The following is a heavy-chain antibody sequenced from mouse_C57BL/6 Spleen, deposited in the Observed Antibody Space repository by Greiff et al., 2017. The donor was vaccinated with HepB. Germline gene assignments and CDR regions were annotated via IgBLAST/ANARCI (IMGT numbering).Heavy chain of an antibody. CDR2: IWSDGST. Sequence: QVQLKESGPGLVAPSQRLSITCTVSGFSFTSYGVHWVRQPPGKGLEWLVVIWSDGSTTYNSALKSRLSISKDNSKSQVFLKMNSLQTDDTAMYYCARDYYGSSFWYFDVWGTGTTVTVSS. CDR3: ARDYYGSSFWYFDV. CDR1: GFSFTSYG. V-gene: IGHV2-6*03. J-gene: IGHJ1*03. D-gene: IGHD1-1*01.